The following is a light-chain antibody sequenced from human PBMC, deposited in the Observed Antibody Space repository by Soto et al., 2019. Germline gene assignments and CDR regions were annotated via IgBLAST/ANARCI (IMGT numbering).Light chain of an antibody. V-gene: IGLV2-11*01. CDR1: ISDVGGYNY. Sequence: QSSLAQPRSGSGSPGQSVTISCTGTISDVGGYNYVSWYQQHPGKAPKLMIYDVSKRPSGVPDRFSGSKSGNTASLTISGLQAEDEADYYCCSYAGSYTIYVFGTGTKVNVL. CDR2: DVS. J-gene: IGLJ1*01. CDR3: CSYAGSYTIYV.